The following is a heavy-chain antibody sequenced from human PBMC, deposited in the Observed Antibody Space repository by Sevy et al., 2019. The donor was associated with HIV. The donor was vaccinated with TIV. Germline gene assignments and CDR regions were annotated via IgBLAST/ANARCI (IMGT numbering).Heavy chain of an antibody. J-gene: IGHJ4*01. V-gene: IGHV4-61*01. CDR3: LLVVTHAEDYFED. D-gene: IGHD2-21*02. CDR1: DGSVRSGNQY. Sequence: AENLSLTCTVSDGSVRSGNQYWSWIRQPPGNGLDWVGYIHNTGSTNYNPSLKSRVTISRETSKNQFSLNLSSVTAADTAVYFCLLVVTHAEDYFEDWGHGTLVAVSS. CDR2: IHNTGST.